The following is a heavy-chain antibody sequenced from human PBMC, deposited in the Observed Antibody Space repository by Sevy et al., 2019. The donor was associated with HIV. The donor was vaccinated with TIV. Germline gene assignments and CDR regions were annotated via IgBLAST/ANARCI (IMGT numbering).Heavy chain of an antibody. Sequence: GGSLRLSCKASGFNFNNYAMSWVRQAPGKGLEWVSTISGSGGRTYTGESVRGRLTISRDNSKRTVYLQMNSLRGDDTAIYYCAKDPYSSGEYFQKWGQGARVTVSS. CDR1: GFNFNNYA. J-gene: IGHJ1*01. CDR3: AKDPYSSGEYFQK. V-gene: IGHV3-23*01. D-gene: IGHD3-22*01. CDR2: ISGSGGRT.